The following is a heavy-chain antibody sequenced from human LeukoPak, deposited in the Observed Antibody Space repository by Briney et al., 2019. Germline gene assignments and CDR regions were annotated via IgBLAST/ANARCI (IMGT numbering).Heavy chain of an antibody. J-gene: IGHJ4*02. CDR1: GGSISSGGYY. V-gene: IGHV4-31*03. Sequence: KPSQTLSLTCTVSGGSISSGGYYWSWIRQHPGKGLEWIGYIYYSGSTYYNPSLKSRVTISVDMSNNQLSLKLSSVTGADTAVYYCARGSGYGDLSWGQGTLVTVSS. CDR2: IYYSGST. D-gene: IGHD4-17*01. CDR3: ARGSGYGDLS.